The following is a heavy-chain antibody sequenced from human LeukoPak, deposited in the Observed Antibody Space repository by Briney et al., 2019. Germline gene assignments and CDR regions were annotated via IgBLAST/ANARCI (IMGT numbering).Heavy chain of an antibody. CDR2: ISSSSSYI. CDR1: GFTFSSYS. J-gene: IGHJ4*02. Sequence: PGGSLRLSCAASGFTFSSYSMNRVRQAPGKGLEWVSSISSSSSYIYYADSVKGRFTISRDNAKNSLYLQMNSLRAEDTAVYYCARWRYSGYDYDYWGQGTLVTVSS. D-gene: IGHD5-12*01. V-gene: IGHV3-21*01. CDR3: ARWRYSGYDYDY.